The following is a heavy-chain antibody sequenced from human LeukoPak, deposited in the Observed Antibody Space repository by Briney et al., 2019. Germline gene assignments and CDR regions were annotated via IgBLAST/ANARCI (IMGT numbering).Heavy chain of an antibody. V-gene: IGHV1-46*01. J-gene: IGHJ5*02. D-gene: IGHD4-23*01. Sequence: GASVKVSCKASGYTFTSYYMHWVRQAPGQGLEWMGIINPSGGSTSYAQKFQGRVTMTRDTSTSTVYMELSSLRSEDTAVYYCARDHLNGGSPCWWFDPWGQGTLVTVSS. CDR3: ARDHLNGGSPCWWFDP. CDR2: INPSGGST. CDR1: GYTFTSYY.